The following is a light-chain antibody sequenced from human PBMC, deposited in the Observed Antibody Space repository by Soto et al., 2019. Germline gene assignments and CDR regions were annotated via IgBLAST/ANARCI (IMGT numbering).Light chain of an antibody. J-gene: IGKJ5*01. CDR2: AAS. CDR3: QYYGNSRIT. V-gene: IGKV3-20*01. CDR1: QTVNSDY. Sequence: EILMTQSPVTLSVSPGERATLSCRASQTVNSDYLTWYQQKPGQAPRLLIYAASSGATGIPDRFSGSGSETDFTLTINRLEPEDFAVYYCQYYGNSRITFGQGTRLEI.